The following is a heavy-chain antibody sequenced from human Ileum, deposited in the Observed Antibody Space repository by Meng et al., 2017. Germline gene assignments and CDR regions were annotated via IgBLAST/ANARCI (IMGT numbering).Heavy chain of an antibody. J-gene: IGHJ3*02. CDR1: GFSFTAFW. CDR2: INQDGNKK. D-gene: IGHD3-10*01. V-gene: IGHV3-7*01. CDR3: ARDMRKRITMVRGRVDAFDI. Sequence: GGSLRLSCAASGFSFTAFWMSWVRQAPGKGLEWVANINQDGNKKYHVDSLKGRFTISRDNAKNSLYLQMNSLRAEDTAVYYCARDMRKRITMVRGRVDAFDIWGQGTMVTVSS.